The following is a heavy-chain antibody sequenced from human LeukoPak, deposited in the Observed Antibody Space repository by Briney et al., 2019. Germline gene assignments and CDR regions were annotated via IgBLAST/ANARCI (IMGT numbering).Heavy chain of an antibody. J-gene: IGHJ6*02. CDR1: GGSFSGYY. Sequence: SETLSLTCAVYGGSFSGYYWSWIRQPPGKGLEWIGEINHSGSTNYNPSLKSRVTISVDTSKNQFSLKLSSVTAADTAVYYCARVAPRYCSSTSCRPRYYYYYYGMDVWGQGTTVTVSS. D-gene: IGHD2-2*01. CDR2: INHSGST. CDR3: ARVAPRYCSSTSCRPRYYYYYYGMDV. V-gene: IGHV4-34*01.